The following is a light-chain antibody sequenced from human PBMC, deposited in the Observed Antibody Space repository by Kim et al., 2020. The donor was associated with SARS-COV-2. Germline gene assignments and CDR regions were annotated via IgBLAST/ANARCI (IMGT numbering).Light chain of an antibody. V-gene: IGLV3-21*01. CDR3: QVWDSDSEHVV. J-gene: IGLJ2*01. Sequence: APGKTAGVTCGGNNIGTKRVPWYQQRPGQAPVLVISENSDRPSGIPERFSGSNSGSTATLTINRVEAGDEADYYCQVWDSDSEHVVFGGGTQLTVL. CDR2: ENS. CDR1: NIGTKR.